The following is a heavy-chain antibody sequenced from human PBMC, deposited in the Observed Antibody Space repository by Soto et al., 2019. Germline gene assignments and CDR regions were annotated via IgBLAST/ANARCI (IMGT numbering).Heavy chain of an antibody. J-gene: IGHJ3*02. CDR1: GYTFTSYG. V-gene: IGHV1-18*04. CDR2: ISAYNGNT. Sequence: ASVKVSCKASGYTFTSYGISWVRQAPGQGLEWMGWISAYNGNTNYAQKLQGRVTMTTDTSTSTAYMELRSLRSDDTAVYYCARDDYDILTGPRNDALDIWGQGTMVTVSS. CDR3: ARDDYDILTGPRNDALDI. D-gene: IGHD3-9*01.